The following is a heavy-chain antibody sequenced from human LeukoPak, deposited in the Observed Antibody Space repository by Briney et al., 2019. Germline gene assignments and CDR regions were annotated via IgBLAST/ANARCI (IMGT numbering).Heavy chain of an antibody. J-gene: IGHJ4*02. CDR2: IWYDGSNK. V-gene: IGHV3-33*06. D-gene: IGHD5-18*01. CDR1: GFTFSSYG. Sequence: GGSLRLSCAASGFTFSSYGMHWVRQAPGKGLEWVAVIWYDGSNKYYADSVKGRFTISRDNSQNTLYLQMNSLRAEDTAAYYCAKAQDTAMALDYWGQGTLVTVSS. CDR3: AKAQDTAMALDY.